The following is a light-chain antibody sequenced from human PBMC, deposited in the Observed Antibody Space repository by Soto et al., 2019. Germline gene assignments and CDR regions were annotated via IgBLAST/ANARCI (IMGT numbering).Light chain of an antibody. Sequence: DIQMTQSPSSLSASVGDRVTITCRASQSISSYLNWYQQKPGKAPKLLIYAASSLQSGVPSRFSGSGSGTDFTLTISSLQPEDFATYYCQQNYSTPQITFGGGTKVDIK. CDR3: QQNYSTPQIT. J-gene: IGKJ4*01. CDR1: QSISSY. V-gene: IGKV1-39*01. CDR2: AAS.